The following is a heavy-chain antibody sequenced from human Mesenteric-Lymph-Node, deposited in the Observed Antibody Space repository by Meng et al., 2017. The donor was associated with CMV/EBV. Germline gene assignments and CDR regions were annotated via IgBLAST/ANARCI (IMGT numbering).Heavy chain of an antibody. D-gene: IGHD3-9*01. J-gene: IGHJ5*02. V-gene: IGHV3-21*01. CDR2: ISSSSRSI. CDR1: GFTFSSYA. CDR3: ARVDLDP. Sequence: GESLKISCAASGFTFSSYAMSWVRQAPGKGLEWVSTISSSSRSIYQADSVRGRFTISRDNAKNSLYLQMNSLRAEDTAVYYCARVDLDPWGQGTLVTVSS.